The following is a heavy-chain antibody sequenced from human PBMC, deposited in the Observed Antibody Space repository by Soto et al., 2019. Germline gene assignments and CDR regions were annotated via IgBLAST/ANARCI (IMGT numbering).Heavy chain of an antibody. CDR1: GFTFDDYV. D-gene: IGHD3-10*01. V-gene: IGHV3-9*01. CDR3: CRQASGSYAGTDY. J-gene: IGHJ4*02. Sequence: EVQLVESGGGLVQPGRSLRLSCAASGFTFDDYVMHWVRQAPGKGLEWVSGISWNSGSIGYADSVKGRFTISRDNAKNSLYLQMNSLRAEDTALYYCCRQASGSYAGTDYWGQGTLVTVSS. CDR2: ISWNSGSI.